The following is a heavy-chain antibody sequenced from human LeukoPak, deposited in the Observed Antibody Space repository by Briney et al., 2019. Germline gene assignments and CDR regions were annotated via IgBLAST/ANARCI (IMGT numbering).Heavy chain of an antibody. CDR2: ISGSGGTT. D-gene: IGHD3-22*01. CDR3: AKRLDY. J-gene: IGHJ4*02. CDR1: GFTFTTSA. Sequence: PGGSLRLSCAASGFTFTTSAMNWVRQAPGKGLEWVSRISGSGGTTHYADSVKGRFTISRDNSKNTLYLQMNSLRADGTAIYYCAKRLDYWGQGTLVTVSS. V-gene: IGHV3-23*01.